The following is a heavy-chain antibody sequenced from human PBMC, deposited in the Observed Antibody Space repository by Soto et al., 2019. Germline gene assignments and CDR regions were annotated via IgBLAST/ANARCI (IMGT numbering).Heavy chain of an antibody. J-gene: IGHJ5*02. V-gene: IGHV1-2*02. CDR1: GYTFTGYY. CDR3: ARDRYYYGSGSYPWFDP. Sequence: QVQLVQSGAEVKKPGASVKVSCKASGYTFTGYYMHWVRQAPGQGLEWMGWINPNSGGTNYAQKFQGRVTMTRDTSISIAYMELSRLRSDDTAVYYCARDRYYYGSGSYPWFDPWGQGTLVTVSS. CDR2: INPNSGGT. D-gene: IGHD3-10*01.